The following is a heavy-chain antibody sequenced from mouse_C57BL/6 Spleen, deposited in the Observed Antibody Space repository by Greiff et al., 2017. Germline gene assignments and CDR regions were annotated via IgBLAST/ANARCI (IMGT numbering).Heavy chain of an antibody. V-gene: IGHV5-4*01. Sequence: EVHLVESGGGLVKPGGSLKPSCAASGFAFSSYAMSWVRQTPEKRLEWVATISGGGSYTYYPDNVKGRFTISRDNAKNNLYLQMSHLKSEDTAMYYCARGGGNYCFDYWGQGTTLTVSS. J-gene: IGHJ2*01. CDR3: ARGGGNYCFDY. D-gene: IGHD2-1*01. CDR1: GFAFSSYA. CDR2: ISGGGSYT.